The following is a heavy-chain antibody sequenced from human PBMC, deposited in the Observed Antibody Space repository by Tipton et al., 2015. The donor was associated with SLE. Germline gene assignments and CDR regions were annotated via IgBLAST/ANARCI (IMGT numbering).Heavy chain of an antibody. J-gene: IGHJ3*02. CDR1: GGSIRGFY. CDR2: IYSSGSP. Sequence: TLSLTCTVSGGSIRGFYWSWIRQPDGKGLEWIGRIYSSGSPNYNPSRKSRVTMSVDTSKNQFSLKLSSVTAADTAVYFCARPIVGVAAFHIWGPGTMVTVSS. V-gene: IGHV4-4*07. D-gene: IGHD1-26*01. CDR3: ARPIVGVAAFHI.